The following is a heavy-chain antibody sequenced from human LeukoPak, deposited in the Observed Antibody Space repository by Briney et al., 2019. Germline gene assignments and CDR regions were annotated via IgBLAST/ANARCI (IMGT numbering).Heavy chain of an antibody. Sequence: PGGSLTLSCAACGFSYLNYAMLGLRQAPGRGRVGVSRIDADGCATIYAVSVKGRFTVSRDNAKNSLYLRMNSLRADDTAVYFCSIEAPCGTDCSFLQDGWGQGTLVTVSS. D-gene: IGHD2-21*02. CDR2: IDADGCAT. CDR3: SIEAPCGTDCSFLQDG. J-gene: IGHJ4*02. V-gene: IGHV3-74*01. CDR1: GFSYLNYA.